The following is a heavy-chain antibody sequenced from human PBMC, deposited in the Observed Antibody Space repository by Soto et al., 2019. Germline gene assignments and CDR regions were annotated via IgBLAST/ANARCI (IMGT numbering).Heavy chain of an antibody. CDR1: GGSISSSSYY. CDR3: ARHKRVSTAAPGYDYGMDV. J-gene: IGHJ6*02. Sequence: QLQLQESGPGLVKPSETLSLTCTVSGGSISSSSYYWGWIRQPPGKGLEWIGSIYYSGSTYYNPSRKRRATTAVDTSKNQFSLKLSSVTAADTAVYYWARHKRVSTAAPGYDYGMDVWGQGTTVTVSS. D-gene: IGHD3-22*01. V-gene: IGHV4-39*01. CDR2: IYYSGST.